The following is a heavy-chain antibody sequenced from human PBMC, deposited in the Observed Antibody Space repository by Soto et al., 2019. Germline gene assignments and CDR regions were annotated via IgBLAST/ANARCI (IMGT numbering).Heavy chain of an antibody. CDR3: ARGAYYDRSFDA. Sequence: GGSLRLSCAASRFSFSSSWMNWVRQAPGKGLEWVAAIKEDGSEKYYVDSLKGRFTISRDNAKNSLYLQMNSLRAEDTAVYYCARGAYYDRSFDAWGQGTRVTVSS. V-gene: IGHV3-7*03. D-gene: IGHD3-22*01. J-gene: IGHJ4*02. CDR2: IKEDGSEK. CDR1: RFSFSSSW.